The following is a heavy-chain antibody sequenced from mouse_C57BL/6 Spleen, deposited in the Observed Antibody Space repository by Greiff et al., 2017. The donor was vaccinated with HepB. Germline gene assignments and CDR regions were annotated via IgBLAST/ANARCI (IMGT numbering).Heavy chain of an antibody. V-gene: IGHV5-9-1*02. CDR1: GFTFSSYA. CDR3: TRERGTGPYYAMDY. Sequence: EVKVEESGEGLVKPGGSLKLSCAASGFTFSSYAMSWVRQTPEKRLEWVAYISSGGDYIYYADTVKGRFTISRDNARNTLYLQMSSLKSEDTAMYYCTRERGTGPYYAMDYWGQGTSVTVSS. J-gene: IGHJ4*01. CDR2: ISSGGDYI. D-gene: IGHD4-1*01.